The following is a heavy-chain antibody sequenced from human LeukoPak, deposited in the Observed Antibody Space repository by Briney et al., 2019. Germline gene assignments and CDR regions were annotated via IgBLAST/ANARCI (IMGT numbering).Heavy chain of an antibody. Sequence: PSETLSLTCTVSGGSVSSDSYYWSWIRQPPGKGLEWIGHISYSGTTNYNPSLRSRVIISIDISQNQFSLRLSSVTAADTAVYYCAGAPNPTFFDCWGQGPLATVSS. CDR1: GGSVSSDSYY. V-gene: IGHV4-61*01. CDR3: AGAPNPTFFDC. J-gene: IGHJ4*02. CDR2: ISYSGTT.